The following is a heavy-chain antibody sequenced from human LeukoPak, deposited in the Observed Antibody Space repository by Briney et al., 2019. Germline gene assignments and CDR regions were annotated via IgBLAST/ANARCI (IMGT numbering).Heavy chain of an antibody. Sequence: PSETLSLTCTVSGGSGSSGSYYWSWIRQPPGKGLEWIGYIYYSGSTNYNPSLKSRFTISVDTSKNQFSLKLSSVTAADTAVYYCARDMSSSGWYTSVSNIYYFDYWGQGTLVTVSS. CDR1: GGSGSSGSYY. V-gene: IGHV4-61*01. CDR3: ARDMSSSGWYTSVSNIYYFDY. J-gene: IGHJ4*02. D-gene: IGHD6-19*01. CDR2: IYYSGST.